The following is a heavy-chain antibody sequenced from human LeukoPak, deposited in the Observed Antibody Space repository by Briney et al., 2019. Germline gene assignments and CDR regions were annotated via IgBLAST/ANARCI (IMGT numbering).Heavy chain of an antibody. D-gene: IGHD6-19*01. V-gene: IGHV1-18*04. J-gene: IGHJ4*02. Sequence: ASVKVSCKVSGYTFTTYGISWVRQAPGQGLEWMGWISTYNGNTNYAQMLQGRVTMTTDASTNTAYMELRSLRSDDTAVYYCARAWEQWPGTTAYFGYWGQGTLVTVSS. CDR3: ARAWEQWPGTTAYFGY. CDR1: GYTFTTYG. CDR2: ISTYNGNT.